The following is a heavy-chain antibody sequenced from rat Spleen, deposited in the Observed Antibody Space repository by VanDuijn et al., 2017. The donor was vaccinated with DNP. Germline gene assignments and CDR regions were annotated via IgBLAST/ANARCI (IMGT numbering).Heavy chain of an antibody. J-gene: IGHJ2*01. CDR3: ARGDYSY. Sequence: QVQVKESGPGLVQPSQTLSLTCTVSGFSLTSHTVSWVRQPPGKGLEWIAAMSSGGNTFYNSALKSRLSISRDTSKSQVFLKMNGLQTEDTATYYCARGDYSYWGQGVMVTVSS. CDR2: MSSGGNT. CDR1: GFSLTSHT. V-gene: IGHV2-6*01. D-gene: IGHD1-7*01.